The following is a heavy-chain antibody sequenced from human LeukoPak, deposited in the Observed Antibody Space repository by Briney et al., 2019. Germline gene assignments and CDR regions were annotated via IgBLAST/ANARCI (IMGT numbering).Heavy chain of an antibody. CDR3: ARALHCSSTSCPLAQQLEGAYYFDY. Sequence: SETLSLTCTVSGGSISSSSYYWGWIRQPPGKGLEWIGSIYYSGSTYYNPSLKSRVTISVDTSKNQFSLKLSSVTAADTAVYYCARALHCSSTSCPLAQQLEGAYYFDYWGQGALVTVSS. J-gene: IGHJ4*02. CDR1: GGSISSSSYY. D-gene: IGHD2-2*01. V-gene: IGHV4-39*01. CDR2: IYYSGST.